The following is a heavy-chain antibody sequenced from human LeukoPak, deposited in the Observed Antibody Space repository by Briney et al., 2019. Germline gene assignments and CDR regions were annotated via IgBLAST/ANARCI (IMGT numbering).Heavy chain of an antibody. CDR1: GGSISSYY. J-gene: IGHJ3*02. CDR3: ARVQGKFTVTYGNDAFDI. Sequence: SETLSLTCTVSGGSISSYYWSWIRQPPGKGLEWIGYIYYSGSTNYNPSLKSRVTISVDTSKNQFSLKLSSVTAADTAVYYCARVQGKFTVTYGNDAFDIWGQGTMVTVSS. CDR2: IYYSGST. V-gene: IGHV4-59*01. D-gene: IGHD4-11*01.